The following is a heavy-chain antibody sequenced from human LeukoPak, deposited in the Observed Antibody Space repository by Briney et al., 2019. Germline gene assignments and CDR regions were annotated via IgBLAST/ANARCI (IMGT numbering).Heavy chain of an antibody. CDR3: ARDGLIYCSSTSCPPLKCDY. D-gene: IGHD2-2*01. Sequence: APVKVSCKASGYTFTSYGISWVRQAPGQGLEWMGWISAYNGNTNYAQKLQGRVTMTTDTSTSTAYMELRSLRSDDTAVYYCARDGLIYCSSTSCPPLKCDYWGQGTLVTVSS. CDR1: GYTFTSYG. CDR2: ISAYNGNT. V-gene: IGHV1-18*04. J-gene: IGHJ4*02.